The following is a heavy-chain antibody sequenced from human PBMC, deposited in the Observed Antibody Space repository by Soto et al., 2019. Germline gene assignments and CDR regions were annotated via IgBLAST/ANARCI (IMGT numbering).Heavy chain of an antibody. CDR3: ARARGYRYGYVDY. J-gene: IGHJ4*02. CDR2: ISTSGSTI. V-gene: IGHV3-48*02. Sequence: PGGSLRLSCAASGFTFSSYSMNWVRQAPGKGLEWVSYISTSGSTIYYADSVEGRFTISRDNAKNSLYLQMNSLRDEDTAVYYCARARGYRYGYVDYLGQGTLVTVSS. CDR1: GFTFSSYS. D-gene: IGHD5-18*01.